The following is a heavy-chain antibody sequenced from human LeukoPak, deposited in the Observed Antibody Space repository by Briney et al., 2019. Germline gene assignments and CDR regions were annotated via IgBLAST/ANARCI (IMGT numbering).Heavy chain of an antibody. CDR3: ARGPPDSTIFGVVIKYYYYYYYMDV. D-gene: IGHD3-3*01. V-gene: IGHV1-2*02. CDR2: INPNSGGT. CDR1: GYTFTSYA. J-gene: IGHJ6*03. Sequence: PLASVKVSCKASGYTFTSYAMHWVRQAPGQRLEWMGWINPNSGGTNYAQKFQGRVTMTRDTSISTAYMELSRLRSDDTAVYYCARGPPDSTIFGVVIKYYYYYYYMDVWGKGTTVTVSS.